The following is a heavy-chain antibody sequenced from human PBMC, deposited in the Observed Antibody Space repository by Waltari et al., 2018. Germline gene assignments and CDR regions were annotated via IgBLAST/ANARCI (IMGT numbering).Heavy chain of an antibody. V-gene: IGHV3-48*04. CDR2: ISSSSNTI. CDR3: ARQEITMVRGENYGMDV. CDR1: GFPFNRYN. Sequence: EVQLMESGGGLVQPGGSLRLSCAASGFPFNRYNMYCVRQAPGKGLEWVSYISSSSNTIHYADSVKGRFTISRDNTKNSLDLQMNSLRAEDTAVYYCARQEITMVRGENYGMDVWGQGTTVTVSS. D-gene: IGHD3-10*01. J-gene: IGHJ6*02.